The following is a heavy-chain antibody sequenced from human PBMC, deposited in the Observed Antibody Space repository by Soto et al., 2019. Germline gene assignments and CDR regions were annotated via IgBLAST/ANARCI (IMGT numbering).Heavy chain of an antibody. V-gene: IGHV3-49*03. CDR1: GFTFGDFG. D-gene: IGHD2-2*01. J-gene: IGHJ6*02. Sequence: PGGSLILSCTGSGFTFGDFGMSWFRQAPGKGLEWLSFIRSKGYGGTTESAASVRGRFITSRDDSKSIAYLQMNSLKTEDTAVYYCASLTSWSQEYYYGMDVWGQGTTVTVSS. CDR2: IRSKGYGGTT. CDR3: ASLTSWSQEYYYGMDV.